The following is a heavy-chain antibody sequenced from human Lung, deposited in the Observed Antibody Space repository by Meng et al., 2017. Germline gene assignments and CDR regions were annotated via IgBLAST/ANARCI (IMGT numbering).Heavy chain of an antibody. CDR2: INHSGST. D-gene: IGHD4-11*01. J-gene: IGHJ4*02. CDR1: GGSFSDYY. Sequence: QVQLQQVGAGLLKPSETLSLTCVVSGGSFSDYYWSWIRQPPGKGLERIGEINHSGSTNYNPSLESRATISVDTSQNNLSLKLSSVTAADSAVYYCARGPTTMAHDFDYWGQGTLVTVSS. CDR3: ARGPTTMAHDFDY. V-gene: IGHV4-34*01.